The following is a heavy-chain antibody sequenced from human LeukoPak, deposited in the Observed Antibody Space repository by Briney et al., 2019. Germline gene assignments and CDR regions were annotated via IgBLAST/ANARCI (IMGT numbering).Heavy chain of an antibody. V-gene: IGHV1-8*03. Sequence: ASVKVSCKASGYTFTSYDINWVRQATGQGLKWMGWMNPNSGNTGYAQKFQGRVTITRNTSISTAYMELSSLRSEDTAVYYCARGSPSIAAWSHTLYGFYYYYMDVWGKGTTVTVSS. CDR3: ARGSPSIAAWSHTLYGFYYYYMDV. CDR1: GYTFTSYD. J-gene: IGHJ6*03. CDR2: MNPNSGNT. D-gene: IGHD6-6*01.